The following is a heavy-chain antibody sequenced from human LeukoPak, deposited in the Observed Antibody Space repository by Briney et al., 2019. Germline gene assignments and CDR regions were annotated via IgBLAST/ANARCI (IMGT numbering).Heavy chain of an antibody. CDR2: ISDDESKK. CDR1: GFSFRNYG. Sequence: SGEALRLSCAASGFSFRNYGMHWVRQAPGKGLEWVAVISDDESKKYYGDSVKGRFTISRDNSKNTLYLQMNSLRVEDRAVYYCARGAAGNFDYWGQGTLVTVSS. CDR3: ARGAAGNFDY. D-gene: IGHD6-13*01. V-gene: IGHV3-30-3*01. J-gene: IGHJ4*02.